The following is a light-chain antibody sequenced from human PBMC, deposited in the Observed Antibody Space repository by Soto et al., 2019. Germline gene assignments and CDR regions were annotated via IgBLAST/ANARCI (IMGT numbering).Light chain of an antibody. CDR1: SSNVGADYD. CDR2: GNN. Sequence: QSVLTQPPSVSGAPGRRVTSSCTGSSSNVGADYDVHWYQQRPGTAPKLLIFGNNNRPSGVPDRFSGSKSGTSASLAITGPQAEDEGDYYRQSYDSTLSARYVFGTGTKVTV. CDR3: QSYDSTLSARYV. J-gene: IGLJ1*01. V-gene: IGLV1-40*01.